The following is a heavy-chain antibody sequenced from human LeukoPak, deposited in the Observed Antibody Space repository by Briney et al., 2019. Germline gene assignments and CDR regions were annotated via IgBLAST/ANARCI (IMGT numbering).Heavy chain of an antibody. CDR3: VKDLTAYDSGWSNSYYYGLDV. J-gene: IGHJ6*02. V-gene: IGHV3-30*18. CDR2: ISYDGSEK. D-gene: IGHD6-19*01. CDR1: GLTFSSYG. Sequence: GGSLRLSCAASGLTFSSYGMHWVRQAPGKGPEWVAVISYDGSEKYYADSVKGRFTISRDKSKSTLYLQMNSLRVEDTAVYYCVKDLTAYDSGWSNSYYYGLDVWGQGTRSPSP.